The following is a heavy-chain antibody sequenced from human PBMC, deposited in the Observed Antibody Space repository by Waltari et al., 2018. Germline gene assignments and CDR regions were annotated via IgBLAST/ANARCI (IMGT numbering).Heavy chain of an antibody. CDR3: AILYYDFWSVSLTFDL. V-gene: IGHV1-8*02. Sequence: QVQLEQSGAEVKKPGASVKVSCPASGYPFRNYDITWVRQAAGQGLVWMGWMNPKIGNSGFAQNFRGRVTLTRNTSINTAYMELSGLRSEDTAVYYCAILYYDFWSVSLTFDLWGQGTLVSVSS. D-gene: IGHD3-3*01. J-gene: IGHJ4*02. CDR2: MNPKIGNS. CDR1: GYPFRNYD.